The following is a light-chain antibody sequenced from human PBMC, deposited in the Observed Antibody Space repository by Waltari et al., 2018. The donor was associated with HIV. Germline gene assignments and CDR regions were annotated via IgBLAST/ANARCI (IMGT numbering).Light chain of an antibody. CDR1: RTVLSSSDNRNY. Sequence: DIVMTQSPESLAVSLGARATINCRASRTVLSSSDNRNYLAWYQQHPGQSPNVLIYGAATRQSGVPYRCRASGSGTNFRLTSSSLQAADVAVYYCQQDFTLRPKVGGGTKVEIK. V-gene: IGKV4-1*01. J-gene: IGKJ4*01. CDR2: GAA. CDR3: QQDFTLRPK.